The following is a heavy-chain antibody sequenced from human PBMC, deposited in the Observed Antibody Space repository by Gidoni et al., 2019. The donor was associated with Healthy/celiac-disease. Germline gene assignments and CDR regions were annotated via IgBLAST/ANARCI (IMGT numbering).Heavy chain of an antibody. CDR1: GGSISSYY. D-gene: IGHD3-3*01. CDR2: IYTSGST. J-gene: IGHJ2*01. Sequence: QVQLQESGPGLVKPSETLSLTCTVSGGSISSYYWSWIRQPAGKGLEWIGRIYTSGSTNYNPSLKSRVTMSVDTSKNQFSLKLSSVTAADTAVDYCARGGYDFWSGYWYFDLWGRGTLVTVSS. V-gene: IGHV4-4*07. CDR3: ARGGYDFWSGYWYFDL.